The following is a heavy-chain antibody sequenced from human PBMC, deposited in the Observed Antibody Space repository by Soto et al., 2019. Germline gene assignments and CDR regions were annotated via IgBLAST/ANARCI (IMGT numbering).Heavy chain of an antibody. CDR3: ASAAVTDYQYHGMDV. CDR2: IWYDGIDK. V-gene: IGHV3-33*01. Sequence: GGSLRLSCAASGFTFSTYGMHWVRQAPGKGLEWVAAIWYDGIDKYYAASVKGRFTISRDNSMNTVYLQMSSLRADDTAVYYCASAAVTDYQYHGMDVWGQGTTVTVSS. J-gene: IGHJ6*02. CDR1: GFTFSTYG. D-gene: IGHD4-17*01.